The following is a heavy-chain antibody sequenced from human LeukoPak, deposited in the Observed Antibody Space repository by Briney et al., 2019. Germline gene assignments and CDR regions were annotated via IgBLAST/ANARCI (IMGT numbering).Heavy chain of an antibody. D-gene: IGHD3-10*01. CDR1: GFTFSSYS. CDR2: ISSSSSTI. J-gene: IGHJ3*02. CDR3: ARDRWFGEFDAFDI. V-gene: IGHV3-48*01. Sequence: PGGSLRLSCAASGFTFSSYSMNWVRQAPGKGLEWVSYISSSSSTIYCADSVKGRFTISRDNAKNSLYLQMNSLRAEDTAVYYCARDRWFGEFDAFDIWGQGTMVTVSS.